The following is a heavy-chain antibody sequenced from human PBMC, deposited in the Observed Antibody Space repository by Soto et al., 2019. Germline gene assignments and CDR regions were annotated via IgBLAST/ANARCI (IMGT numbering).Heavy chain of an antibody. J-gene: IGHJ4*02. V-gene: IGHV3-7*03. Sequence: LRLSCAASGFTFSSYWMNWVRQAPGRGLEWVADIKQDETEKYYVDSVKGRFTISRDNAKNSLYLQMDSLRAEDTAVYYCARGDYFDRRFDYWGQGTLVTVSS. CDR3: ARGDYFDRRFDY. CDR1: GFTFSSYW. D-gene: IGHD3-22*01. CDR2: IKQDETEK.